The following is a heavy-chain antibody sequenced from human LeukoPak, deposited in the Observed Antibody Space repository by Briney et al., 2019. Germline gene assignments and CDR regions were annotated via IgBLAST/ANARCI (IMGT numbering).Heavy chain of an antibody. D-gene: IGHD4-17*01. CDR2: INAGNDNT. Sequence: ASVKVSCKASGYTFTSYAMHWVRQAPGQRLEWMGWINAGNDNTKYSQKFQGRVSITRDTSASTAYMELSSVRSEDTAVYYCAREGRYGDYAGYWGQGTLVTVSS. CDR1: GYTFTSYA. V-gene: IGHV1-3*01. CDR3: AREGRYGDYAGY. J-gene: IGHJ4*02.